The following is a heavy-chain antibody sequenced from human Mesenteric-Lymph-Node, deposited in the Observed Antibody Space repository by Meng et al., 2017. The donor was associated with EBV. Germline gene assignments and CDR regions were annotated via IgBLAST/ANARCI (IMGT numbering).Heavy chain of an antibody. D-gene: IGHD4-11*01. CDR3: ASMEYSYHWYFDL. CDR2: FYYSTYT. CDR1: CASTSDSGYG. J-gene: IGHJ2*01. V-gene: IGHV4-30-4*01. Sequence: QVHLQDSVPRLVKPSQTLSLTRAVSCASTSDSGYGWHCLRQCPGQCLEMIGDFYYSTYTYYSWYSKCRVTISGHISNNQFTLKVTSVTVADTAAYDCASMEYSYHWYFDLWGHGTLVTVSS.